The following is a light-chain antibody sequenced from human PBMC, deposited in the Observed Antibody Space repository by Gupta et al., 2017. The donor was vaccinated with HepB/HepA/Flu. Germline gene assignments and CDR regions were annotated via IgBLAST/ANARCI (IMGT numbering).Light chain of an antibody. V-gene: IGLV1-40*01. J-gene: IGLJ2*01. CDR3: QSYDSSLSVV. CDR1: SSNIGAGYD. CDR2: GNS. Sequence: QSVLTQPPSVSVPPGQIVTISLPGSSSNIGAGYDVHWYQQLPGTAPKLLIYGNSNRPSGVPDRFSGSKSGTSASLAITGLQAEDEADYYCQSYDSSLSVVFGGGTKLTVL.